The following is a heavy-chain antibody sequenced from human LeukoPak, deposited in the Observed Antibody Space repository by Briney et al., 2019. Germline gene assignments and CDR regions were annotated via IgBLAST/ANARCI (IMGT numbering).Heavy chain of an antibody. D-gene: IGHD4/OR15-4a*01. CDR2: INPNSGGT. Sequence: ASVKVSRKASGYTFTGYYMHWVRQAPGQGLEWMGRINPNSGGTNYAQKFQGRVTMTRDTSISTAYMELSRLRSDDTAVYYCARALTTLHPNWFDPWGQGTLVTVSS. CDR1: GYTFTGYY. J-gene: IGHJ5*02. V-gene: IGHV1-2*06. CDR3: ARALTTLHPNWFDP.